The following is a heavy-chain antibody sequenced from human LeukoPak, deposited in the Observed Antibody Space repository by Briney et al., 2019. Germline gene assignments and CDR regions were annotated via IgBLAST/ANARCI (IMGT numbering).Heavy chain of an antibody. D-gene: IGHD3-22*01. Sequence: SETLSLTCTVSAGSISSYYWSWIRQPAGKGLEWIGRIYTSGSTNYNPSLKSRVTMSVDTSKNQFSLKLSSVTAADTAVYYCAREGLGSSGSYLLFDYWGQGTLVTVSS. CDR3: AREGLGSSGSYLLFDY. V-gene: IGHV4-4*07. CDR1: AGSISSYY. J-gene: IGHJ4*02. CDR2: IYTSGST.